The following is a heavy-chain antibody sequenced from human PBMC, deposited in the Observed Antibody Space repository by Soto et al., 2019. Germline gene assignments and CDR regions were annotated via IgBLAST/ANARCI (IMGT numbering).Heavy chain of an antibody. CDR3: ARGRNYDFWSGYRPGALPWAFDY. CDR1: GGSFSGYY. J-gene: IGHJ4*02. V-gene: IGHV4-34*01. CDR2: INHSGST. Sequence: SETLSLTCAVYGGSFSGYYWSWIRQPPGKGLEWIGEINHSGSTNYNPSLKSRVTISVDTSKNQFSLKLSSVTAADTAVYYCARGRNYDFWSGYRPGALPWAFDYWGQGTLVTVSS. D-gene: IGHD3-3*01.